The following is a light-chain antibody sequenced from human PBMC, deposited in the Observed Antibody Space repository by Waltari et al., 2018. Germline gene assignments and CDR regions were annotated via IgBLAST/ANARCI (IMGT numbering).Light chain of an antibody. J-gene: IGKJ5*01. V-gene: IGKV4-1*01. Sequence: DIVMTQSPDSLLVSLGERATSSCNSSQSILYISNDQNYQAWYQQKAGQPPRLLVHWASIRESGVPDRFRGSGSGTDFTLTISNLQPEDVAFYWCQQYFNSPIAFGQGTRLGIK. CDR2: WAS. CDR1: QSILYISNDQNY. CDR3: QQYFNSPIA.